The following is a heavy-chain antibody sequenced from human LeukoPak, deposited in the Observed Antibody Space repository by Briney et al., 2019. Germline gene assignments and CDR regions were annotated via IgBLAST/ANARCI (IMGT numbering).Heavy chain of an antibody. Sequence: GRSLRLSCAASGFTFSSYAMHWVRQAPGKGLEWVAVISYDGSNKYYADSVKGRFTISRDNSKNTLYLQMNSLRAEDTAVYYCARDGDGSYYLGTTRFDYWGQGTLVTVSS. CDR3: ARDGDGSYYLGTTRFDY. J-gene: IGHJ4*02. D-gene: IGHD1-26*01. CDR1: GFTFSSYA. V-gene: IGHV3-30-3*01. CDR2: ISYDGSNK.